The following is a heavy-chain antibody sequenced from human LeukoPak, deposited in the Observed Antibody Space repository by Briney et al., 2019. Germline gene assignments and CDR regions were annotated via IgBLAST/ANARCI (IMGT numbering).Heavy chain of an antibody. CDR3: AKAGSLDIAARQNY. D-gene: IGHD6-6*01. V-gene: IGHV3-23*01. Sequence: GGSLRLSCAASGFTFSNYSMNWVRQAPGKGLEWVSGISGGDGTTFYADSVKGRFTISRDNSKNTLYLQMNSLRAEDTAVYYCAKAGSLDIAARQNYWGQGTLVTVSS. CDR1: GFTFSNYS. J-gene: IGHJ4*02. CDR2: ISGGDGTT.